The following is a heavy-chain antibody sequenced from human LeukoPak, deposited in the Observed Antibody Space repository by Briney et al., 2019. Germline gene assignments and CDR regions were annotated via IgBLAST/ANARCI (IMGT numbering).Heavy chain of an antibody. J-gene: IGHJ3*01. CDR1: GYSFTSYC. Sequence: GESLKISCKVSGYSFTSYCIGWVRQMPGKGLEWMGIIYPGDSGPTYSPSFQGQVTISVDKSINTAYLQWSSLQASDSAMYYCGMSGDRVPLQDDVFDVWGQGTMVTVST. D-gene: IGHD1-26*01. V-gene: IGHV5-51*01. CDR3: GMSGDRVPLQDDVFDV. CDR2: IYPGDSGP.